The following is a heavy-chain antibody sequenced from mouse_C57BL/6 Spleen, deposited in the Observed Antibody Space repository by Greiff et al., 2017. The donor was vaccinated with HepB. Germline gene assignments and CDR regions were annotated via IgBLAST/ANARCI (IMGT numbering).Heavy chain of an antibody. D-gene: IGHD2-5*01. Sequence: VQLQQSGAELVKPGASVKMSCKASGYTFTSYWITWVKQRPGQGLEWIGDIYPGSGSTNYNEKFKSKATLTVDTSSSTAYMQLSSLTSEDSAVYYCARGEGYYSNTRDYFDYWGQGTTLTVSS. CDR1: GYTFTSYW. V-gene: IGHV1-55*01. CDR2: IYPGSGST. J-gene: IGHJ2*01. CDR3: ARGEGYYSNTRDYFDY.